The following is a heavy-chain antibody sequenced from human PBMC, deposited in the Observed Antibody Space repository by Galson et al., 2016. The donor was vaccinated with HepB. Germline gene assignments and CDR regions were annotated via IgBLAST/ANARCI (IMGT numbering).Heavy chain of an antibody. V-gene: IGHV3-30*18. CDR2: ISYDGRDK. CDR3: AKDREWLRYTSDGIDV. Sequence: SLRLSCAVSGFSFSDYAKHWVRQAPGKGLECVAVISYDGRDKYYADSVRGRFTISRDNSKNTLDLQMNSLRPEDTALYYCAKDREWLRYTSDGIDVWGQGTTVTVSS. J-gene: IGHJ3*01. D-gene: IGHD5-12*01. CDR1: GFSFSDYA.